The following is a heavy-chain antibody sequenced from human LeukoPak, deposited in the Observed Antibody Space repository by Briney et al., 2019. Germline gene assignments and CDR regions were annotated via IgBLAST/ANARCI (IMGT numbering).Heavy chain of an antibody. Sequence: SETLSLTCTVSGGSISSYYWSWIRQPAGKGLEWIGRIYTSGSTNYNPSLKSRVTMSVDTSKNQFSLKLSSVTAADTAVYYCARVSEVVTATDAFDIWGQGTMVTVSS. CDR1: GGSISSYY. CDR3: ARVSEVVTATDAFDI. D-gene: IGHD2-21*02. J-gene: IGHJ3*02. CDR2: IYTSGST. V-gene: IGHV4-4*07.